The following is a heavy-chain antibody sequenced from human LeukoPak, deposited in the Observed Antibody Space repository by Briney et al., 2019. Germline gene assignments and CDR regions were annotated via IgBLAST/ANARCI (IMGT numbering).Heavy chain of an antibody. V-gene: IGHV4-39*01. CDR3: ARHPYQLLWLSWFDP. D-gene: IGHD2-2*01. Sequence: SETLSLTCTVSGGSSSSSRYYWGWIRQPPGKGLEWIGSIYYGGSTYYNPSLKSRVTISVDTSKNQFSLKLSSVTAADTAVYYCARHPYQLLWLSWFDPWGQGTLVTVSS. J-gene: IGHJ5*02. CDR2: IYYGGST. CDR1: GGSSSSSRYY.